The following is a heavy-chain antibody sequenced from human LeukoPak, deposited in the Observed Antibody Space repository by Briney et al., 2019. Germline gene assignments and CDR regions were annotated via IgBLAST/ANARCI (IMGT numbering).Heavy chain of an antibody. CDR3: ARDPGYSYANPAFDI. J-gene: IGHJ3*02. V-gene: IGHV4-30-2*01. CDR2: IYHGGST. Sequence: SQTLSLTCTVSGGSLSSGGYYWSWVRQPPGKGLEWIGYIYHGGSTYYNPSLKSRVTISVDRSKNQFSLKLSSVTAADTAVYYCARDPGYSYANPAFDIWGQGTMVTVSS. D-gene: IGHD5-18*01. CDR1: GGSLSSGGYY.